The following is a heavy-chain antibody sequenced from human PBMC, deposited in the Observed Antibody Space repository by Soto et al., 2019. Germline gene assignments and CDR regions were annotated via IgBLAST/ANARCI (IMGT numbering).Heavy chain of an antibody. Sequence: SETLSLTCAVSGGSISSGGYSWSWIRQPPGKGLEWIGYIYHSGSTYYNPSLKSRVTISVDRSKNQFSLKFSSVTAADTAVYYCARTPDIWGQGTMVTVSS. CDR3: ARTPDI. CDR1: GGSISSGGYS. J-gene: IGHJ3*02. CDR2: IYHSGST. V-gene: IGHV4-30-2*01.